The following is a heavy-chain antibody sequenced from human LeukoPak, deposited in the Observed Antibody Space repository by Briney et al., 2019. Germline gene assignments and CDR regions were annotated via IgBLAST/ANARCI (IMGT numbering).Heavy chain of an antibody. D-gene: IGHD3-10*01. J-gene: IGHJ4*02. CDR1: GFTFSNYW. CDR3: ARDGSGSYFGPFDY. Sequence: GGSLRLSCAASGFTFSNYWMNWVRQAPGKGLEWVANIKQDGSEKYYVDSVEGRFTISRDNAKNSLYLQMNNLRAEDTAVYYCARDGSGSYFGPFDYWGQGTLVTVSS. CDR2: IKQDGSEK. V-gene: IGHV3-7*01.